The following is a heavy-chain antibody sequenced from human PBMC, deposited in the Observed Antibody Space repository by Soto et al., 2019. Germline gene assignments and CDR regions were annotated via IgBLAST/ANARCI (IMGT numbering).Heavy chain of an antibody. CDR2: ISWNSGSI. D-gene: IGHD6-19*01. Sequence: EVQLVESGGGLVQPGRSLRLSCAASGFTFDDYAMHWVRQAPGKDLEWVSGISWNSGSIGYADSVKGRFTISRDNAKNSLYLQMNSLRAEDTALYYCAKDIGAVAGPKFYYYYGMDVWGQGTTVTVSS. J-gene: IGHJ6*02. CDR3: AKDIGAVAGPKFYYYYGMDV. V-gene: IGHV3-9*01. CDR1: GFTFDDYA.